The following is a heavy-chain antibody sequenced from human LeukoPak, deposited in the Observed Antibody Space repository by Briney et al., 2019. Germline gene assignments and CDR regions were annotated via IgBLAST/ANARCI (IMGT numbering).Heavy chain of an antibody. CDR2: SSSSGSTI. J-gene: IGHJ4*02. D-gene: IGHD3/OR15-3a*01. CDR1: GFTLSDYC. CDR3: ARRRDFIDY. Sequence: GGSLRLSCAASGFTLSDYCMSWIRQAPGKGLEWVSYSSSSGSTIYYADSVKGRFAISRDNAKNSLYLQMNSLRAEGTAVYYCARRRDFIDYWGQGTLVTVSS. V-gene: IGHV3-11*01.